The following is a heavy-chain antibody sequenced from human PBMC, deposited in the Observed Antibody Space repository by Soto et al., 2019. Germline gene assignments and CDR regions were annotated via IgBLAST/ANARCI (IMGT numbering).Heavy chain of an antibody. CDR3: ARHYTVTTFFNWFGP. CDR1: GGSISSSSYY. J-gene: IGHJ5*02. D-gene: IGHD4-17*01. CDR2: IYYSGST. V-gene: IGHV4-39*01. Sequence: SEALSLTWTVSGGSISSSSYYWGWIRQPPGKGLEWIGSIYYSGSTYYNPSLKSRVTISVDTSKNQFSLKLSSVTAADTAVYYCARHYTVTTFFNWFGPWGQGTLVTVSS.